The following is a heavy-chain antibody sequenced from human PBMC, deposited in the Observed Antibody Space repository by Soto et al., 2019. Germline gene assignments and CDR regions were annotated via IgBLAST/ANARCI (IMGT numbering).Heavy chain of an antibody. Sequence: PSETLSLTCVVSGGSLSSYYWSWIRQPPGKGLEWIGYIYYSGSTNYNPSLKSRVTISVDTSKNQFSLKLSSVTAVDTATYYCAHKGPDDWPLDYWGQGTLVTVSS. CDR1: GGSLSSYY. D-gene: IGHD3-9*01. J-gene: IGHJ4*02. CDR2: IYYSGST. V-gene: IGHV4-59*01. CDR3: AHKGPDDWPLDY.